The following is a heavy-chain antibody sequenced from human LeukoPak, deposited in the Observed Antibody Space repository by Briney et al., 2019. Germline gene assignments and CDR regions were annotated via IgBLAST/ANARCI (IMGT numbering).Heavy chain of an antibody. V-gene: IGHV3-48*02. Sequence: GGSLRLSCGASGFTFSIYTMNWVRQVPGKGLEWVSSISSTSSTISYADSVKGRFTISRDNAKNSLYLQMNSLRDEDTAVYYCARSRGFDYWGQGTLVTVSS. CDR1: GFTFSIYT. CDR3: ARSRGFDY. J-gene: IGHJ4*02. CDR2: ISSTSSTI. D-gene: IGHD3-10*01.